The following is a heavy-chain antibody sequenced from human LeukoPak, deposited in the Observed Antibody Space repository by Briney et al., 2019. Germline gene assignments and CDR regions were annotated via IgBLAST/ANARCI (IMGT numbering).Heavy chain of an antibody. V-gene: IGHV3-74*01. CDR3: ARGFGSGSSLPFDY. D-gene: IGHD3-10*01. J-gene: IGHJ4*02. Sequence: GGSLRLSCAASGFTFSSYWMHWVRQAPGKGLVWVSRLDSDGGSTSYADSVKGRFTISRDNAKNTLYLQMNSLRAGDTAVYYCARGFGSGSSLPFDYWGQGTLVTVSS. CDR2: LDSDGGST. CDR1: GFTFSSYW.